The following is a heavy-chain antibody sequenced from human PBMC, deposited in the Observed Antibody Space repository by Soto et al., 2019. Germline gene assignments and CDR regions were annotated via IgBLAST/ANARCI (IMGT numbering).Heavy chain of an antibody. V-gene: IGHV3-11*01. Sequence: PWGSXRLSGASSGFTFSDFDMIWFRHAPGKGLELISYISSSCSLIYYADSVKGRFDISRDNANNSLYLQMNSLRVEDTAVYYCVRDPHTDSEKVYMDVWGPGHTVTVSS. CDR1: GFTFSDFD. J-gene: IGHJ6*02. CDR3: VRDPHTDSEKVYMDV. CDR2: ISSSCSLI. D-gene: IGHD4-4*01.